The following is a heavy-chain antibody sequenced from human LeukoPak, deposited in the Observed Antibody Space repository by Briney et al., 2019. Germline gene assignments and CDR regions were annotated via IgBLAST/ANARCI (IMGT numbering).Heavy chain of an antibody. CDR2: INPNSGGT. Sequence: EASVTVSCKASGYTFTGYYMHWVRQAPGQGLEWMGWINPNSGGTNYAQKLQGRVTITADKSTSTAYMELSSLRSEDTAVYYCARGVSSSWKDYWGQGTLVTVSS. V-gene: IGHV1-2*02. D-gene: IGHD6-13*01. CDR3: ARGVSSSWKDY. J-gene: IGHJ4*02. CDR1: GYTFTGYY.